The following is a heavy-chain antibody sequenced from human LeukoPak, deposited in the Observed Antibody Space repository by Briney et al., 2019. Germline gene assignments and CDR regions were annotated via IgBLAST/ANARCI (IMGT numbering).Heavy chain of an antibody. J-gene: IGHJ4*02. V-gene: IGHV4-38-2*02. D-gene: IGHD6-19*01. CDR1: GYSISNSYY. Sequence: SETLSLTCTVSGYSISNSYYWDWIRQPPGRGLEWIGNIYRSGSTSYNPSLKSRVTISVDTSKNQFSLKVNSVTAADTAVYYCARRHSSGWFYYWGQGTLVTVSS. CDR2: IYRSGST. CDR3: ARRHSSGWFYY.